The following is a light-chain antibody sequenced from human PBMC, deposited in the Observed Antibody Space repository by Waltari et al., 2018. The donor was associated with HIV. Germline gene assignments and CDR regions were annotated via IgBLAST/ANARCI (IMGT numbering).Light chain of an antibody. J-gene: IGLJ1*01. V-gene: IGLV2-23*02. CDR3: CSCPRSGIRYV. CDR1: SSNVGSDDL. Sequence: QSALTQPASVSGSLGQSITISCTGTSSNVGSDDLVSWYQQHPGEAPKLIIYEVTKRPSGVSNRFSGSKSGNTASLTISGLQAEDEADYYCCSCPRSGIRYVFGTGTKVTVL. CDR2: EVT.